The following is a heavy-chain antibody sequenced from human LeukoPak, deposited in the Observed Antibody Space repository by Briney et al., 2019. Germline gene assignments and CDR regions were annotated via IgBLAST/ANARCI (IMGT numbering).Heavy chain of an antibody. V-gene: IGHV3-7*01. J-gene: IGHJ6*02. D-gene: IGHD3-9*01. CDR3: ARERRYFDWIPDGMDV. CDR2: IKQDGGEK. Sequence: PGGSLTLSCAASGFTFSGYWMSWLRQAPGKGLEWVANIKQDGGEKYYVDSVKGRFTISRDNAKNSLYLQMNSLRAEDTAVYYCARERRYFDWIPDGMDVWGQGTTVTVSS. CDR1: GFTFSGYW.